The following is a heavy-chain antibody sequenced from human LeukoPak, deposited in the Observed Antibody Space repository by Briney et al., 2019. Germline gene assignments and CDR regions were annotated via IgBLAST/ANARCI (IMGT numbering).Heavy chain of an antibody. D-gene: IGHD3-3*01. CDR3: ARGRGLGVVSPYFDY. V-gene: IGHV3-53*01. CDR1: GFSVSNNY. Sequence: GGSLRLSCVVSGFSVSNNYIIWVRQAPGNGLERVSVIYGDGRTSHSASVRGRFTISRDNSKNIVSLQMNNLRAEDTAVYYCARGRGLGVVSPYFDYWGQGTLVTLSS. CDR2: IYGDGRT. J-gene: IGHJ4*02.